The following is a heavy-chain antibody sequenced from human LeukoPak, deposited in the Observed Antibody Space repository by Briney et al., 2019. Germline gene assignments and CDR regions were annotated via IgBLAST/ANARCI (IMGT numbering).Heavy chain of an antibody. CDR3: TTDPTYSYYDAFDI. CDR1: GFTFSNAW. V-gene: IGHV3-15*01. D-gene: IGHD5-18*01. CDR2: IKSKTDGGTT. Sequence: AGGSLRLSCAASGFTFSNAWMSWVRQAPGKGLEWVGRIKSKTDGGTTDYAAPVKGRFTISRDDSKNTLYLQMNSLKTEDTAVYYCTTDPTYSYYDAFDIWGQGTMVTVSS. J-gene: IGHJ3*02.